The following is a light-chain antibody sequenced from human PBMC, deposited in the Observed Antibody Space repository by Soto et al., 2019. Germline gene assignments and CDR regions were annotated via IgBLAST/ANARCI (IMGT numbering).Light chain of an antibody. CDR1: QSVSSSY. V-gene: IGKV3D-20*02. CDR3: QQREHWPPIT. Sequence: ETLLTQSPGTLSLSPGERATLSCRASQSVSSSYLAWYQQKPGQAPRLLIYDTSNRATGIPARFSGSGSGTDFTLTISSLEPEDFAVYYCQQREHWPPITFGQGTRLEIK. CDR2: DTS. J-gene: IGKJ5*01.